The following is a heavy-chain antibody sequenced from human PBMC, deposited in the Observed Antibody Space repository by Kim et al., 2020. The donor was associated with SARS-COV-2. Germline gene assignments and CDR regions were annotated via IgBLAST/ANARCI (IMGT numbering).Heavy chain of an antibody. CDR2: T. D-gene: IGHD3-16*01. CDR3: AIRRGTHYFDY. V-gene: IGHV3-23*01. J-gene: IGHJ4*02. Sequence: TYDADSLKGRSTISRDTTTNTVYLQMTSLRAEDTAVYYCAIRRGTHYFDYWGQGALVTVSS.